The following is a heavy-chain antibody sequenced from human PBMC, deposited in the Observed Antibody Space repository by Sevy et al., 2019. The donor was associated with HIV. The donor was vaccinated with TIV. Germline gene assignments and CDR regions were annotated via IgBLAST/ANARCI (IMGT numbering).Heavy chain of an antibody. CDR2: ISSSSSYT. CDR3: ARGGHDYGDYATDY. D-gene: IGHD4-17*01. J-gene: IGHJ4*02. Sequence: GGSLRLSCAASGFTFSDYYMSWIRQAPGKGLEWVSYISSSSSYTNYADSVKGRFTISRDNAMNSLYLQMNSLRAEDTAVYYCARGGHDYGDYATDYWGQGTLVTVSS. CDR1: GFTFSDYY. V-gene: IGHV3-11*06.